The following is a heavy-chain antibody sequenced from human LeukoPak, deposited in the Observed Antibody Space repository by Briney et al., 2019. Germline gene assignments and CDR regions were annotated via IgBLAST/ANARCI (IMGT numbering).Heavy chain of an antibody. V-gene: IGHV1-69*05. CDR2: IIPIFGTA. CDR1: GGTFGSYA. J-gene: IGHJ6*03. Sequence: ASVKVSCKASGGTFGSYAISWVRQAPGQGLEWMGGIIPIFGTANYAQKFQGRVTITTDESTSTAYMELSSLRSEDTAVYYCASGIVVVPAATDYYYMDVWGKGTTVTVSS. CDR3: ASGIVVVPAATDYYYMDV. D-gene: IGHD2-2*01.